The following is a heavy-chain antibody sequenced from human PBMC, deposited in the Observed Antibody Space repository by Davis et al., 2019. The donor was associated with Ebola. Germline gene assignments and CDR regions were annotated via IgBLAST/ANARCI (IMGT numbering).Heavy chain of an antibody. Sequence: SETLSLTCTLSGRSISSYYWSWIRQLPGKGLEWIGYIYYSGSTNYNPSLKSRVTISVDTSKNQFSLKLSSVTAADTAVYYCAREPSTRRYGMDVWGQGTTVTVSS. CDR1: GRSISSYY. CDR3: AREPSTRRYGMDV. CDR2: IYYSGST. V-gene: IGHV4-59*01. J-gene: IGHJ6*02.